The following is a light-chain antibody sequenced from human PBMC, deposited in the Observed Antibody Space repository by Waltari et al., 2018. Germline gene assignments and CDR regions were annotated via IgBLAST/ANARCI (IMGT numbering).Light chain of an antibody. CDR2: EAS. J-gene: IGKJ4*01. V-gene: IGKV1-5*03. Sequence: DIQMTQSPSTLSASVGDRVTITCRASQSISTWLALYQQKTGKAPKFLIYEASSLQSGVPSRFSGSGSGTEFTLTINNLQPDDFATYYCQQYNTYSLTFGGGTKVEIK. CDR3: QQYNTYSLT. CDR1: QSISTW.